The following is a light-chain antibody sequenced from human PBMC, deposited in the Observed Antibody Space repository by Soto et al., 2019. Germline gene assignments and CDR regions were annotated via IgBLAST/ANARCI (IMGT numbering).Light chain of an antibody. CDR3: QQYYTTPWT. Sequence: DIVMTQSPDSLAVSLGERATINCKSSQSVLYSSNTKDSLAWYQQKPGQPPKLLIYWASTRESGVPDRVSGSGSGTDFTLTISSLQAEDVAVYYCQQYYTTPWTFGQGTKVEIK. CDR2: WAS. J-gene: IGKJ1*01. CDR1: QSVLYSSNTKDS. V-gene: IGKV4-1*01.